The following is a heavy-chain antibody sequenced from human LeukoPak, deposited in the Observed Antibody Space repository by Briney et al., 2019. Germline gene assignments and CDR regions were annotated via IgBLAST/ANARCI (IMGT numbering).Heavy chain of an antibody. Sequence: PGGSLRLSCAASGFTFSSYGMHWVRQAPGKGPEWVAVISYDGSNKYYADSVKGRFTISRDNSKNTLDLQMNSLRAEDTAVYYCAKGGRGDAFDIWGQGTMVTVSS. CDR1: GFTFSSYG. CDR2: ISYDGSNK. J-gene: IGHJ3*02. D-gene: IGHD3-10*01. V-gene: IGHV3-30*18. CDR3: AKGGRGDAFDI.